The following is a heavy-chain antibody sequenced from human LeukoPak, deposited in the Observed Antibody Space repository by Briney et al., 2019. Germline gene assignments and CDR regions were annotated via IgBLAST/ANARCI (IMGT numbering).Heavy chain of an antibody. V-gene: IGHV3-23*01. J-gene: IGHJ5*02. CDR3: AKGTYYYDSSGYYFGWFDP. D-gene: IGHD3-22*01. Sequence: GALRLSCAASGFPFSSYGMSWVRQAPGKGLEWVSAISGSGGSTYYADSVKGRFTISRDNSKNTLYLQMNSLRAEDTAVYYCAKGTYYYDSSGYYFGWFDPWGQGTLVTVSS. CDR2: ISGSGGST. CDR1: GFPFSSYG.